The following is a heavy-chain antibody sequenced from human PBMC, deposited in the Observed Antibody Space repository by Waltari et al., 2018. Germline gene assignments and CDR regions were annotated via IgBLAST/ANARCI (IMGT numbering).Heavy chain of an antibody. CDR1: GFTFSSYA. CDR2: ISSNGGST. Sequence: EVQLVESGGGLVQPGGSLRLSCAASGFTFSSYAMQWVRQAPGKGLEYVSAISSNGGSTYYANSVKGRFTISRDNSKNTLYLQMGSLRAEDMAVYYCARGSSSWYAPGPHDYWGQGTLVTVSS. CDR3: ARGSSSWYAPGPHDY. J-gene: IGHJ4*02. D-gene: IGHD6-13*01. V-gene: IGHV3-64*01.